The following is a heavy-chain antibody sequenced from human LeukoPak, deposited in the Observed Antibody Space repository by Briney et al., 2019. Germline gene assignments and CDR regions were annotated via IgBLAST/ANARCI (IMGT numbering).Heavy chain of an antibody. J-gene: IGHJ4*02. CDR3: AQDHCGGGSSSGNPGY. D-gene: IGHD2-15*01. CDR1: GFSFSIYG. V-gene: IGHV3-30*02. CDR2: IRHDGSDE. Sequence: GGSLRLSCAASGFSFSIYGMHWVRQAPGKGLEWVAFIRHDGSDERYADSVKGRLTISKDNSKNTLYLHMNSLRGDDTAVYYCAQDHCGGGSSSGNPGYWGQGTLVTVSS.